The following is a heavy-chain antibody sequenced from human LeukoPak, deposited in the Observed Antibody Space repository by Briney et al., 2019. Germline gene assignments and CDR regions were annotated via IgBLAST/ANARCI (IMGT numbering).Heavy chain of an antibody. CDR2: ISYDGSNK. V-gene: IGHV3-30*03. D-gene: IGHD3-16*01. CDR1: GFTFSSYG. Sequence: GGSLRLSCAASGFTFSSYGMHWVRQAPGKGLEWVAVISYDGSNKYYADSVKGRFTISRDNSKNTLYLQMNSLRAEDTAVYYCARGDDYYGMDVWGQGTTVTVS. CDR3: ARGDDYYGMDV. J-gene: IGHJ6*02.